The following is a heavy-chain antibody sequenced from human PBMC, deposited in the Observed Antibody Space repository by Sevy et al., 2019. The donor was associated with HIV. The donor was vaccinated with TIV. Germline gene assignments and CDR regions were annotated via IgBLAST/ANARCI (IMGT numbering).Heavy chain of an antibody. CDR1: GDSFSSYF. CDR2: INTSGST. V-gene: IGHV4-4*07. D-gene: IGHD7-27*01. J-gene: IGHJ4*02. Sequence: SETLSLTCTVSGDSFSSYFWAWIRQPAGKGLEWIGRINTSGSTSYNPSLKSRVTMSVDTSKSQFSLKVTSLTAADTALYFCARSNWVTATNGFSKSYYFDYWGQGSLVTVSS. CDR3: ARSNWVTATNGFSKSYYFDY.